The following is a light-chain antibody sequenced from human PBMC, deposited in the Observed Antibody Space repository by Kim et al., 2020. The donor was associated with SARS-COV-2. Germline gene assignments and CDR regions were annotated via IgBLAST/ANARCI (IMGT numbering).Light chain of an antibody. CDR2: DTS. CDR3: QQSHTFPYT. Sequence: SASVGDGVTITCRASQYVSSSLNWYQQKAGKAPKLLIYDTSTLQSGGPSRFSGSASGTDFTLTISSLVPEDFATYYCQQSHTFPYTFGQGTNLEI. J-gene: IGKJ2*01. CDR1: QYVSSS. V-gene: IGKV1-39*01.